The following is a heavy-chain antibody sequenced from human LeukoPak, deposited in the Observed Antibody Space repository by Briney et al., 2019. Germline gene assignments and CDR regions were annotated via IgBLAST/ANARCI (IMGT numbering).Heavy chain of an antibody. Sequence: PSETLSLTCTVSGGSISSSSYYWGWIRQPPGKGLEWIGSIYYSGSTYYNPSLKSRVTISVDTSKNQFSLKLSSVTAADTAVYYCAAKEWLFHLYGGYFDYWGQGTLVTVSS. V-gene: IGHV4-39*01. CDR1: GGSISSSSYY. D-gene: IGHD3-3*01. J-gene: IGHJ4*02. CDR3: AAKEWLFHLYGGYFDY. CDR2: IYYSGST.